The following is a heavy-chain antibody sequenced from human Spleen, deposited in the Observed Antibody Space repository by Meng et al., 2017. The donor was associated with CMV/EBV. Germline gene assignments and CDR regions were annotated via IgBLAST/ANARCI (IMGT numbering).Heavy chain of an antibody. D-gene: IGHD3-22*01. CDR2: IYPGDSDI. J-gene: IGHJ5*02. CDR1: SNYW. CDR3: ARLDYLDSSGHRSRYHWFDP. V-gene: IGHV5-51*01. Sequence: SNYWIAWVRQMPGKGLEWMVMIYPGDSDIRYSPSFQGQVTFSADKSISTAYLQWSSLKASDTAMYYCARLDYLDSSGHRSRYHWFDPWGQGALVTVSS.